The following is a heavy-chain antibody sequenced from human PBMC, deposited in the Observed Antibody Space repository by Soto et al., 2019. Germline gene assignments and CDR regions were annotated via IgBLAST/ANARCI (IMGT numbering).Heavy chain of an antibody. Sequence: QVQLVQXXAEVRQPASSVKVSCKTSGGTFSSYAISWVRQAPGQGLEWMGGIVPIVDTSTYAQKFQGRVTITADESTSTVYMELSSLRSDDTAVYYCVRVVAIPGYPDNWGQGTLVTVSS. J-gene: IGHJ4*02. D-gene: IGHD5-12*01. CDR3: VRVVAIPGYPDN. CDR2: IVPIVDTS. V-gene: IGHV1-69*12. CDR1: GGTFSSYA.